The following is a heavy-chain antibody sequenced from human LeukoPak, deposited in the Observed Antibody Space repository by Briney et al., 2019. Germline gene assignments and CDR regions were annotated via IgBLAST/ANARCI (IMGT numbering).Heavy chain of an antibody. D-gene: IGHD2-2*01. V-gene: IGHV1-69*05. J-gene: IGHJ6*03. CDR2: IIPIFGTA. CDR3: ARGSEDCSSTSCLWYYYYMDV. Sequence: ASVKVSCKASGGTFSSYAISWVRQAPGQGLEWMGGIIPIFGTANYAQKFQGRVTITTDESTSTAYMELSSLRSEDTAVYYCARGSEDCSSTSCLWYYYYMDVWGKGTTVTVSS. CDR1: GGTFSSYA.